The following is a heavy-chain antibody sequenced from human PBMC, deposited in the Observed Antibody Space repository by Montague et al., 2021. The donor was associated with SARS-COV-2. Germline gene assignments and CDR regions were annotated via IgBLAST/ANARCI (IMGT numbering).Heavy chain of an antibody. CDR1: GYSVSSGYY. Sequence: SETLSLTCSVSGYSVSSGYYWGWIRQPPGKGLEWVGCISYIGKIYYSPSLKCRPTISLDSSKNQCPLQARSVTAADTAVYYCVRVLNNLVMDYWGQGTLVTVSS. D-gene: IGHD1/OR15-1a*01. J-gene: IGHJ4*02. CDR3: VRVLNNLVMDY. CDR2: ISYIGKI. V-gene: IGHV4-38-2*01.